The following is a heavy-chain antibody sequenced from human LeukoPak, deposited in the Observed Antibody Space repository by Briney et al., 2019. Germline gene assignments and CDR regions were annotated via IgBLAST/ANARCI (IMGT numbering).Heavy chain of an antibody. D-gene: IGHD3-22*01. V-gene: IGHV3-74*01. CDR3: ASGYYDSSNAFHI. Sequence: GGSLRLSCAASGFTFSSYWMHWVRHAPGKGLVWVSRVSSDGSSTSYADSVKGRFTISRDNAKNTLYLQMNSLRAEDTAVYYCASGYYDSSNAFHIWGQGTMVTVSS. CDR2: VSSDGSST. J-gene: IGHJ3*02. CDR1: GFTFSSYW.